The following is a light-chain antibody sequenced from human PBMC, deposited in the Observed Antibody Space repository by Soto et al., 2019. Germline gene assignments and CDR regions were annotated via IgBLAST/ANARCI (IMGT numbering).Light chain of an antibody. V-gene: IGLV1-44*01. CDR2: SND. J-gene: IGLJ3*02. Sequence: QSVLTQPPSASGTPGQRVTISCSGSSSNIGSNTGTWYQQLPGRAPRVLSFSNDQRPSGVPDRFSASKSGTSASLAISGLQSEDEADYFCAAWADSLNGWVFGGGTKLTVL. CDR1: SSNIGSNT. CDR3: AAWADSLNGWV.